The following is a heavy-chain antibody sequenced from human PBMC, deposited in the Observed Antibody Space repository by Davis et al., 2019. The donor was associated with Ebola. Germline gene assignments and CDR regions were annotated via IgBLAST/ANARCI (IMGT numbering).Heavy chain of an antibody. CDR2: IRSKANSYAT. CDR3: TAGYSGGWSGGDY. CDR1: GFTFSGSA. Sequence: PGGSLRLSCAASGFTFSGSAMHWVRQASGKGLEWVGRIRSKANSYATAYAASVKGRFTISRDDSKNTAYLQMNSLKTEDTAVYYCTAGYSGGWSGGDYWGQGTLVTVSS. V-gene: IGHV3-73*01. J-gene: IGHJ4*02. D-gene: IGHD6-19*01.